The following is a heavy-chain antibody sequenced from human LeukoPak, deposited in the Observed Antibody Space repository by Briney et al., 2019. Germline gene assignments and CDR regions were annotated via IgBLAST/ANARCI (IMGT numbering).Heavy chain of an antibody. CDR2: ISSGSINI. J-gene: IGHJ4*02. CDR1: GFTFSSYS. D-gene: IGHD2-15*01. V-gene: IGHV3-48*04. CDR3: AKLTRGGGSARPY. Sequence: GGSLRLSCVASGFTFSSYSMNWVREAPGKGLEWVSSISSGSINIYYADSVKGRFTISRDNAKNSLYLQMKSLGAEDTAVYYCAKLTRGGGSARPYWGQGTLVTVSS.